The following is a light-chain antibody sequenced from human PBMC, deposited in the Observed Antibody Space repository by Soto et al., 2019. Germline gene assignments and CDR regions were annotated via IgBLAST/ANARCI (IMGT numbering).Light chain of an antibody. CDR3: QQRGKWPST. Sequence: EVVWTHSPSTRSLSPGETATLPCRASQGIDRYVAWNQQKVAQPPRLLIYDAYTRATGVGARFTGSGSATDFSLTITSLEPEDFAVYYCQQRGKWPSTFGPGTKVEMK. V-gene: IGKV3-11*01. CDR1: QGIDRY. J-gene: IGKJ2*02. CDR2: DAY.